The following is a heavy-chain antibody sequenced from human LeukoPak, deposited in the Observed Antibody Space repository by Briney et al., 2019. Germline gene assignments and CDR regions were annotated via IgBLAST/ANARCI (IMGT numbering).Heavy chain of an antibody. V-gene: IGHV3-23*01. J-gene: IGHJ4*02. CDR1: GFTFSSYA. Sequence: GGSPRLSCAASGFTFSSYAMSWVRQAPGKGLEWVSAISGSGGSTYYADSVKGRFTISRDNSKNTLYLQMNSLRAEDTAVYYCAKVPVVPAAPRVYYFDYWGQGTLVTVSS. D-gene: IGHD2-2*01. CDR3: AKVPVVPAAPRVYYFDY. CDR2: ISGSGGST.